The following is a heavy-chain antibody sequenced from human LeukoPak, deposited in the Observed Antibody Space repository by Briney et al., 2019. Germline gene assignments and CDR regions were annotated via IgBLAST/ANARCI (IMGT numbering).Heavy chain of an antibody. Sequence: GGSLRLSCAASGFAFNSYSMNWVRQAPGKGLEWVSLITSSSTYIYYADSVKGRFTISRDNAKNSLYLQMNSLGAEDTAVYYCARDPKGMDVWGQGTTVTVSS. CDR2: ITSSSTYI. CDR3: ARDPKGMDV. CDR1: GFAFNSYS. V-gene: IGHV3-21*01. J-gene: IGHJ6*02.